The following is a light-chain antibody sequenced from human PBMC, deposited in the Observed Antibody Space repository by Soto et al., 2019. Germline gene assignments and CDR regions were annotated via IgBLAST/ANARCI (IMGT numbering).Light chain of an antibody. Sequence: IQMTKSPSSLSASVGDPVTVTCRASQGIRNYLNWFQQKPGKAPKRLISVASTLQSGVPSRFSGSGSGTEFTLTISSLQPEDSATYYCLQHNTYPYTFGQGTKLEIK. CDR3: LQHNTYPYT. J-gene: IGKJ2*01. CDR2: VAS. CDR1: QGIRNY. V-gene: IGKV1-17*01.